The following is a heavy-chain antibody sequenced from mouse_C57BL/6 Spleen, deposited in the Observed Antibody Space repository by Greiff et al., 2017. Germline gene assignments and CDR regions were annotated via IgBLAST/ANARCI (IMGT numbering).Heavy chain of an antibody. Sequence: QVQLQQSGPGLVQPSQSLSITCTVSGFSLTSSGVPWVRQSPGKGLEWLGVLCRGGSTDYNAAFMSRLSITKDNSKSQVFFKMNSLQADDTSIYYCAKNLDGYYGWFAYWGQGTLVTVSA. D-gene: IGHD2-3*01. CDR2: LCRGGST. V-gene: IGHV2-5*01. CDR1: GFSLTSSG. J-gene: IGHJ3*01. CDR3: AKNLDGYYGWFAY.